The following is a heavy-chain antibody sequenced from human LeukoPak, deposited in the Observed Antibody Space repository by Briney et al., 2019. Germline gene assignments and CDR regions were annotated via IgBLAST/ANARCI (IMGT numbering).Heavy chain of an antibody. CDR1: GGSISSSSYY. D-gene: IGHD6-19*01. CDR2: IYYSGST. J-gene: IGHJ3*02. V-gene: IGHV4-39*01. Sequence: SETLSLTCTVSGGSISSSSYYWGWIRQPPGKGLEWIGSIYYSGSTYYNPSLKSRVTISVDTSKNQFSLKLSSVTAADTAVYYCAAPNTRRGSGWYASGSGDAFDIWGQGTMVTVSS. CDR3: AAPNTRRGSGWYASGSGDAFDI.